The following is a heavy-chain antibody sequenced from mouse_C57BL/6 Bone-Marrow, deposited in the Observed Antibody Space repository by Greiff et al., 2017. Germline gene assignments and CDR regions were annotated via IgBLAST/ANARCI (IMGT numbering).Heavy chain of an antibody. V-gene: IGHV1-64*01. CDR2: IHPNSGST. CDR3: ARRITTVDWYFDV. D-gene: IGHD1-1*01. J-gene: IGHJ1*03. CDR1: GYTFTSYW. Sequence: QVQLKQPGAELVKPGASVKLSCKASGYTFTSYWMHWVKQRPGQGLEWIGMIHPNSGSTNYNEKFKSKATLTVDKSSRTAYMQLSSLTSEDSAVYYCARRITTVDWYFDVWGTGTTVTVSS.